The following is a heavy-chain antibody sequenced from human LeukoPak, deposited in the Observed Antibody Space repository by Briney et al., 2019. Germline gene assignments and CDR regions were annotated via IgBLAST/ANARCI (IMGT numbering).Heavy chain of an antibody. Sequence: SETLSLTCNVSGDSVSSHFWIWFRQPPGKGLEWIGHRHASGSSNFNPSLKSRATISIDTSKNKFSLKMNSVTAADTAADYCARAPVLRGVFGWFDFWGQGVLVTVSS. CDR3: ARAPVLRGVFGWFDF. V-gene: IGHV4-59*02. CDR1: GDSVSSHF. CDR2: RHASGSS. J-gene: IGHJ5*01. D-gene: IGHD3-10*01.